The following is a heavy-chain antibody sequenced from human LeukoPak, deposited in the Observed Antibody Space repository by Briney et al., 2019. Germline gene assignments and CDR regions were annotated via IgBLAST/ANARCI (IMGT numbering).Heavy chain of an antibody. V-gene: IGHV4-39*01. D-gene: IGHD7-27*01. CDR2: ISYSGST. CDR1: GGSISSSSFY. CDR3: ARSLTGPIDY. Sequence: SETLSLTCTVSGGSISSSSFYWGWIRQPPGKRLEWIGSISYSGSTYYNPSLKSRVTISVDTSNNQFSLKLSSVTAADTAVYYCARSLTGPIDYWGQGTLVTVSS. J-gene: IGHJ4*02.